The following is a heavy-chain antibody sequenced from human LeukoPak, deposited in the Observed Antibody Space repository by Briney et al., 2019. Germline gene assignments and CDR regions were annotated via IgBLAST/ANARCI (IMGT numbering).Heavy chain of an antibody. CDR3: ARIYDILTDNYFDY. CDR1: GGSISSYY. Sequence: PSETLSLTCTVSGGSISSYYWSWIRQPPGKGLEWIGYIYYSGSTNYNPSLKSRVTISVDTSKNQFSLKLSSVTAADTAVYYCARIYDILTDNYFDYWGQGTLVTVSS. D-gene: IGHD3-9*01. J-gene: IGHJ4*02. V-gene: IGHV4-59*08. CDR2: IYYSGST.